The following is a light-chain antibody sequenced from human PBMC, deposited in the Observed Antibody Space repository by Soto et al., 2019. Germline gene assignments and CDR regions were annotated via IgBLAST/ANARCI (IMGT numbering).Light chain of an antibody. Sequence: QSVLTQPASVSGFPGQSIVIPCTGASSDVGAYNYVSWYQQHPGKAPKLIISEVGSRPSGVSSRFSGSKSGNTASLTISGLQAEDEAEYYCSSYSSVSTYVFGTGTKLTVL. CDR2: EVG. V-gene: IGLV2-14*01. CDR3: SSYSSVSTYV. J-gene: IGLJ1*01. CDR1: SSDVGAYNY.